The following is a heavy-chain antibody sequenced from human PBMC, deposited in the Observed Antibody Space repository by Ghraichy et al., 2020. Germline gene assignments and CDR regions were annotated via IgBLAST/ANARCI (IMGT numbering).Heavy chain of an antibody. Sequence: LSLTCAASGFTFSSYWMSWVRQAPGKGLEWVANIKQDGSEKYYVDSVKGRFTISRDNAKNSLYLQMNSLRAEDTAVYYCARGAGFIYYDSSGSFDYWGQGTLVTVSS. V-gene: IGHV3-7*01. J-gene: IGHJ4*02. CDR1: GFTFSSYW. CDR2: IKQDGSEK. D-gene: IGHD3-22*01. CDR3: ARGAGFIYYDSSGSFDY.